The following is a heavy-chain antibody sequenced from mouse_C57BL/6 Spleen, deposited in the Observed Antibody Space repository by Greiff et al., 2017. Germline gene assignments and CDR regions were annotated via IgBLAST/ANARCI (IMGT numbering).Heavy chain of an antibody. J-gene: IGHJ4*01. V-gene: IGHV1-9*01. CDR1: GYTFTGYW. Sequence: QVQLQQSGAELMKPGASVKLSCKATGYTFTGYWIEWVKQRPGHGLEWIGEILPGSGSTNYNEKFKGKATFTADTSSNTAYMQLSSLTTEDSAIYYWSRGGTTVVAKNSYYAMDYWGQGTSVTVSS. CDR3: SRGGTTVVAKNSYYAMDY. D-gene: IGHD1-1*01. CDR2: ILPGSGST.